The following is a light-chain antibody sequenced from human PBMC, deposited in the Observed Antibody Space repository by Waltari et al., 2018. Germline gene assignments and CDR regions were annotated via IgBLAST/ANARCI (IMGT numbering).Light chain of an antibody. CDR2: KAS. J-gene: IGKJ4*01. V-gene: IGKV1-5*03. CDR3: QQYNSYSAT. Sequence: DIQMTQSPSTLSASVGDRVSITCRASQSISSWLAWYQQKPGKAPKLLIYKASSLESGGPSRFSGSGSGTEFTLTISSLQPDDFATYYCQQYNSYSATFGGGTKVE. CDR1: QSISSW.